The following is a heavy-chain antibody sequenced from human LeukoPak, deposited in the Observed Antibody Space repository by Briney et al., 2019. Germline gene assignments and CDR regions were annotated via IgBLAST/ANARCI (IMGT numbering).Heavy chain of an antibody. D-gene: IGHD3-3*01. Sequence: GGSLRLSCSASGFTFSSYGMHWVRQAPGKGLEYVSAISSNGGSTYYADSVKGRFTISRDNSKNTLYLQMSSLRAEDTAVYYCVKRKSIFRVVIDYYFDYWGQGTLVTVSS. CDR1: GFTFSSYG. CDR3: VKRKSIFRVVIDYYFDY. V-gene: IGHV3-64D*09. CDR2: ISSNGGST. J-gene: IGHJ4*02.